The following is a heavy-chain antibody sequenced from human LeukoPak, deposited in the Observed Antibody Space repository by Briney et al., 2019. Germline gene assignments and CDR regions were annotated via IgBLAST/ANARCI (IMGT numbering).Heavy chain of an antibody. CDR3: ARGLLYDSSGYNSRYFDL. CDR1: GDSISSYY. Sequence: SETLSLTCTVSGDSISSYYWSWIRQPPGKGLEWIGYIFYTGSTNYSPSLKSRVTISVDMSKNQFSLNLSSVTAADTAVYYCARGLLYDSSGYNSRYFDLWGRGTLVTVSS. D-gene: IGHD3-22*01. V-gene: IGHV4-59*01. CDR2: IFYTGST. J-gene: IGHJ2*01.